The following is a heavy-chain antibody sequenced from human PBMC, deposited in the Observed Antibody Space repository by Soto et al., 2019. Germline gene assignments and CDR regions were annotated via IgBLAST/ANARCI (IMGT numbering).Heavy chain of an antibody. CDR3: AKLIAVAGTVDY. J-gene: IGHJ4*02. Sequence: GGSLRLSCAASGFTFSSYGMHWVRQAPGKGLEWVAVISYDGSNKYYADSVKGRFTISRDNSKNTLYLQMNSLRAEDTAVYYCAKLIAVAGTVDYWGQGTLVTVSS. CDR1: GFTFSSYG. V-gene: IGHV3-30*18. D-gene: IGHD6-19*01. CDR2: ISYDGSNK.